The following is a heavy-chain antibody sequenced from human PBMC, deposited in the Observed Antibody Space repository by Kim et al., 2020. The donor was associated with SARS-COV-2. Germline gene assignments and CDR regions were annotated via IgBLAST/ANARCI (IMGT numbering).Heavy chain of an antibody. CDR1: GFTFSSYA. CDR3: AKDYPPPREMATIGAFDI. CDR2: ISGSGGST. D-gene: IGHD5-12*01. J-gene: IGHJ3*02. V-gene: IGHV3-23*01. Sequence: GGSLRLSCAASGFTFSSYAMSWVRQAPGKGLEWVSAISGSGGSTYYADSVKGRFTISRDNSKNTLYLQMNSLRAEDTAVYYCAKDYPPPREMATIGAFDIWGQGTMVTVSS.